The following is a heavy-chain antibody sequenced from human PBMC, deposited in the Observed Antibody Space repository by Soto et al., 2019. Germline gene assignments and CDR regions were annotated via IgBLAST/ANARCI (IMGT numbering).Heavy chain of an antibody. J-gene: IGHJ4*02. Sequence: QVQLVQSGAEVKKPGASVKVSCKASGYTFTSYAISWVRQAPGQGLEWMGWISAYNGNTNYAQKLQGRVTMTTDTSPTTAYMELRSLRSADAAGYYCARWGRPAGYWGQGALVSVSS. CDR2: ISAYNGNT. D-gene: IGHD1-26*01. CDR1: GYTFTSYA. V-gene: IGHV1-18*01. CDR3: ARWGRPAGY.